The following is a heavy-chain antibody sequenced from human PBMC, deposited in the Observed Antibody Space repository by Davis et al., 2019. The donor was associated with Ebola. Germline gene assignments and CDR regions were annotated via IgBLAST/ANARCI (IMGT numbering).Heavy chain of an antibody. D-gene: IGHD1-1*01. Sequence: AASVKVSCKASGYTFTGYYMHWVRQAPGQGLEWMGGIIPIFGTANYAQKFQGRVTITADKSTSTAYMELSSLRSEDTAVYYCARVRPGGDYYYYYGMDVWGQGTTVTVSS. V-gene: IGHV1-69*06. CDR3: ARVRPGGDYYYYYGMDV. CDR2: IIPIFGTA. J-gene: IGHJ6*02. CDR1: GYTFTGYY.